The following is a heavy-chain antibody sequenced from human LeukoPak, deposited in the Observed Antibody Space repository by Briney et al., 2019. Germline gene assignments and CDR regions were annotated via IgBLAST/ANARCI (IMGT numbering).Heavy chain of an antibody. J-gene: IGHJ4*02. D-gene: IGHD1-26*01. V-gene: IGHV1-69*13. CDR3: ARDKPESGSYDY. CDR2: IIPIFGTA. CDR1: GGTFSSYA. Sequence: SVTVSCKASGGTFSSYAISWVRQAPGQGLEWMGGIIPIFGTANYAQKFQGRVTITADESTSTAYMELSSLRSEDTAVYYCARDKPESGSYDYWGQGTLVTVSS.